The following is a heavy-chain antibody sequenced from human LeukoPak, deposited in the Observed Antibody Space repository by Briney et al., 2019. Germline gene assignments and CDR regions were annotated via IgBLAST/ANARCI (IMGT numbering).Heavy chain of an antibody. D-gene: IGHD6-19*01. CDR1: GFTLSNHW. V-gene: IGHV3-7*03. Sequence: PGGSLRLSCAASGFTLSNHWMTWVRQVPGRGPEWVANVNRDGSETYYLDSVKGRFTISKDNAKNSLYLQMNSLRAEDTAVYYCAREKLDSSGWYDYYYGMDVWGQGTTVTVSS. CDR2: VNRDGSET. CDR3: AREKLDSSGWYDYYYGMDV. J-gene: IGHJ6*02.